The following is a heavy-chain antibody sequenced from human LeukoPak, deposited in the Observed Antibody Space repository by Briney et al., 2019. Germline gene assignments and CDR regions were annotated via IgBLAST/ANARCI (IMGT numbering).Heavy chain of an antibody. Sequence: PGGSLRLSCAASGFTVSSNYMSWVRQAPGKGLEWVSVIYSGGSTYYADSVEGRFTISRDNSKNTLYLQMNSLRAEDTAVYYCARANDATAFDYWGQGTLVTVSS. CDR1: GFTVSSNY. CDR3: ARANDATAFDY. J-gene: IGHJ4*02. CDR2: IYSGGST. V-gene: IGHV3-66*01. D-gene: IGHD3-16*01.